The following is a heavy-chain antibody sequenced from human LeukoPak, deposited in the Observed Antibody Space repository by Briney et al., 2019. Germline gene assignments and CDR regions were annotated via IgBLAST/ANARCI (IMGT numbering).Heavy chain of an antibody. Sequence: PGGSLRLSCAASGFTFSSYAMSWVRQAPGKGLEWVSGISGSGGSAYYADSVKGRFTISRDNSKNTLFLQMNSLRPEDTAVYYCAKDGFFSDYGDYGYWGQGTLATVSS. J-gene: IGHJ4*02. CDR1: GFTFSSYA. CDR2: ISGSGGSA. D-gene: IGHD4-17*01. CDR3: AKDGFFSDYGDYGY. V-gene: IGHV3-23*01.